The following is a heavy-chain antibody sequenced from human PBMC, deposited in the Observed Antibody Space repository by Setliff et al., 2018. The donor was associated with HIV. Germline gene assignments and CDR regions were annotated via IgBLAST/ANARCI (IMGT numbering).Heavy chain of an antibody. Sequence: GGSLRLSCAASGFTFSSYAMSWVRQAPGKGLEWISYISGSGSTMYFADSVKDRFTISRDNAKNTLYLQMNSLRAEDTGVYYCHSGYDTEEQSYFDYWGQGALVTVSS. CDR1: GFTFSSYA. D-gene: IGHD5-12*01. J-gene: IGHJ4*02. CDR3: HSGYDTEEQSYFDY. V-gene: IGHV3-48*04. CDR2: ISGSGSTM.